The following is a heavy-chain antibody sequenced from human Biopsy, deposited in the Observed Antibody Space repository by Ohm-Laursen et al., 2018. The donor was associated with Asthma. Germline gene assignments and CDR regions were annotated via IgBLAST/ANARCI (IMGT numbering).Heavy chain of an antibody. V-gene: IGHV1-46*01. CDR2: INPSGGST. J-gene: IGHJ4*02. Sequence: ASVKVSCKAHGDILSSFGIKWVRQAPGQGLEWMGIINPSGGSTSYAQKFQGRVTMTRDTSTSTVYMELSSLRSEDTAVYYCARAGALIVGATMGYWGQGTLVTVSS. CDR1: GDILSSFG. CDR3: ARAGALIVGATMGY. D-gene: IGHD1-26*01.